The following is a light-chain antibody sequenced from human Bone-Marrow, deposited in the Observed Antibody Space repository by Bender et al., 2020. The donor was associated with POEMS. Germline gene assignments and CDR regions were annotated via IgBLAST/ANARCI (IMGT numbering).Light chain of an antibody. Sequence: QTAPTQPASVSGSPGQSITISCIGASSDIGFSDHISWYQQRPGEAPQLMIFDVNRRPSGVSDRFSGSKSGNTASLTISGLQAEDEADYYCSSYAGSKLIPELVFGGGTKLTVL. CDR1: SSDIGFSDH. CDR2: DVN. CDR3: SSYAGSKLIPELV. J-gene: IGLJ2*01. V-gene: IGLV2-14*03.